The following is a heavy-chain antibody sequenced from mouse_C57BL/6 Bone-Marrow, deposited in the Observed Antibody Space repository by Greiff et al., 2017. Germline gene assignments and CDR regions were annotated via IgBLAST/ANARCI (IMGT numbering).Heavy chain of an antibody. CDR2: IDPETGGT. D-gene: IGHD6-5*01. Sequence: VQLQESGAELVRPGASVTLSCKASGYTFTDYEMHWVKQTPVHGLEWIGAIDPETGGTAYNQKFKGTAILTVDKSSSTAFMQLRSLTSEDSADYYCTGCSYAPEAMDYWGQGTSVTVSS. CDR1: GYTFTDYE. CDR3: TGCSYAPEAMDY. J-gene: IGHJ4*01. V-gene: IGHV1-15*01.